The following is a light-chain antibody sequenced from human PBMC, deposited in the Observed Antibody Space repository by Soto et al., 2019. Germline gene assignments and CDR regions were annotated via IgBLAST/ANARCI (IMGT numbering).Light chain of an antibody. CDR1: QSVSSN. V-gene: IGKV3-15*01. Sequence: EIVMTQSPATLSVSPGERATLSCRASQSVSSNLACYQQKPGQAPRLLIYGASTRATGIPARFSGSGSGTEFTLTISSLQSEDFAVYYCQQYNNWRPEGIFGGGTNVEIK. J-gene: IGKJ4*01. CDR3: QQYNNWRPEGI. CDR2: GAS.